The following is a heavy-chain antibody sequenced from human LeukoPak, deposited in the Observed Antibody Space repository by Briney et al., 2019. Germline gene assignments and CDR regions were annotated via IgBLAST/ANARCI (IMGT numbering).Heavy chain of an antibody. CDR1: GFTLSSYA. J-gene: IGHJ3*02. D-gene: IGHD3-22*01. V-gene: IGHV3-23*01. CDR2: ISGSGGST. Sequence: GSLRLPCAASGFTLSSYAMSWVRQAPGKGLEWVSAISGSGGSTYYADSVKGRFTISRDNSKNTLYLQMNSLRAEDTAVYYCAKDYDSSGYYYNDAFDIWGQGTMVTVSS. CDR3: AKDYDSSGYYYNDAFDI.